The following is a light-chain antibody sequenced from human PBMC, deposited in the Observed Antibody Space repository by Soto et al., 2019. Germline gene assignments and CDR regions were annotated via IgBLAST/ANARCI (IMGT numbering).Light chain of an antibody. CDR3: QQYNGYLTWT. Sequence: DIQMTQSPSTLSASVGDRVTITCRASQSISRGLAWYQQKPGKAPKFLIYDAPTLEIGVPSRFSGSGSGTEFTLTISSLQPDDFATYYCQQYNGYLTWTFGQGTKVEIK. V-gene: IGKV1-5*01. CDR1: QSISRG. J-gene: IGKJ1*01. CDR2: DAP.